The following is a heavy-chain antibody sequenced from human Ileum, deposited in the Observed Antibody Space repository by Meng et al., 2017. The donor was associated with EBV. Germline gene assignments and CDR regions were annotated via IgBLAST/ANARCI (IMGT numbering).Heavy chain of an antibody. CDR3: ATQESRDGHNPY. Sequence: QLQESGPGLVKPSXTRPLTCVVSGGSISSSYWWTWVRQSPGKGLEWIGEMYHSGTTNYNPSLKSRVTISMGKSNNQLSLKLNSVTAADTAVYYCATQESRDGHNPYWGQGTLVTVSS. CDR1: GGSISSSYW. V-gene: IGHV4-4*02. D-gene: IGHD5-24*01. J-gene: IGHJ4*02. CDR2: MYHSGTT.